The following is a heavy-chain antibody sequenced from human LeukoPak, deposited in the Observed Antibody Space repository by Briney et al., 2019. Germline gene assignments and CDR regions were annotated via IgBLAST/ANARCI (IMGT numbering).Heavy chain of an antibody. Sequence: GGSLRLSCAASGFPFDEYGMSWVRQAPGKGLEWVSGLNWNGGTTGYADSVKGRFTISRDNAKNSLFLHMTSLRADDTAVYFCARDLVDYYGSGFDYWGQGTLVIVSS. CDR3: ARDLVDYYGSGFDY. V-gene: IGHV3-20*04. J-gene: IGHJ4*02. D-gene: IGHD3-10*01. CDR2: LNWNGGTT. CDR1: GFPFDEYG.